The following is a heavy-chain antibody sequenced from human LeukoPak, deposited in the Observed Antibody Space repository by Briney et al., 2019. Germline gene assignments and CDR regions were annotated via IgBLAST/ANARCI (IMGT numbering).Heavy chain of an antibody. V-gene: IGHV3-15*01. CDR3: TTWRWGVPAAY. CDR1: GFTFSNAW. D-gene: IGHD2-2*01. J-gene: IGHJ4*02. Sequence: GGSLRLSCAASGFTFSNAWMSWVRQAPGKGLEWVGRIKSKTDGGTTDYAAPVKGRFTISRDDSKNMLYLQMNSLKTEDTAVCYCTTWRWGVPAAYWGQGTLVTVSS. CDR2: IKSKTDGGTT.